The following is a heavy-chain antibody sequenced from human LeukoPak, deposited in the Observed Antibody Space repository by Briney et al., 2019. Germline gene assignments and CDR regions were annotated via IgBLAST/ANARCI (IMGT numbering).Heavy chain of an antibody. CDR2: ISGSGGST. Sequence: GGSLRLSCAASGFTFSSYGMHWVRQAPGKGLEWVSAISGSGGSTYYADSVKGRFTISRDNSKNTLYLQMNSLRAEDTAVYYCAKAGEDDSKPNYYYMDVWGKGTTVTVSS. CDR1: GFTFSSYG. J-gene: IGHJ6*03. D-gene: IGHD3-22*01. CDR3: AKAGEDDSKPNYYYMDV. V-gene: IGHV3-23*01.